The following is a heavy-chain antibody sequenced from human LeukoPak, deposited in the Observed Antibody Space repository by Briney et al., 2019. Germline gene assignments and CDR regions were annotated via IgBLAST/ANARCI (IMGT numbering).Heavy chain of an antibody. Sequence: SVKVSCKASGGTFSSYAISWVRQAPGQGLEWMGRIIPILGIANYAQKFQGRVTITADKSTSTACMELSSLRSEDTAVYYCARNPVVPAAIRTEDYFDYWGQGTLVTVSS. J-gene: IGHJ4*02. CDR3: ARNPVVPAAIRTEDYFDY. CDR1: GGTFSSYA. V-gene: IGHV1-69*04. CDR2: IIPILGIA. D-gene: IGHD2-2*02.